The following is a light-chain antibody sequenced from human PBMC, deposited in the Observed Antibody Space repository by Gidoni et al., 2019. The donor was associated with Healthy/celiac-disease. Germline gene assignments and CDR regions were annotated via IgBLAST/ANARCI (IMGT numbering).Light chain of an antibody. Sequence: EIVMTHSPATLSVSPGERATLSCRASQSVSSNLAWYQQKPGQAPRLLIYGASTRANGIPARFSGSGSGTEFTLTISSLQSEDFAVYYCQQYNNWPRTFGQGTKVEIK. J-gene: IGKJ1*01. CDR3: QQYNNWPRT. CDR1: QSVSSN. V-gene: IGKV3-15*01. CDR2: GAS.